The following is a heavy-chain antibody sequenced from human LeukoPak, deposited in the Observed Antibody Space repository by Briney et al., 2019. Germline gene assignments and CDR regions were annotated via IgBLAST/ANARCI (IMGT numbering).Heavy chain of an antibody. CDR1: GFTFSSYG. CDR3: AKPARTDYADY. Sequence: GGSLRLSCAASGFTFSSYGMSWVRQAPGKGLEWVSAISSSGINTYYADSVKGRFTISRDNSKNTLYLQMNSLRAEDTAVYYCAKPARTDYADYWGQGTLVTVSS. J-gene: IGHJ4*02. D-gene: IGHD1-14*01. CDR2: ISSSGINT. V-gene: IGHV3-23*01.